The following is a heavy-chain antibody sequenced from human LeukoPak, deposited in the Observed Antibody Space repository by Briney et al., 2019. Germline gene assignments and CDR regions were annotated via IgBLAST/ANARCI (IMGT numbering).Heavy chain of an antibody. Sequence: GGSLRLSCAASGFTLSSNYMSWVRQAPGKGLEWVSVIYSGGSTYYADSVKGRFTISRDNSKNTLYLQMNSLRAEDTAVYYCARGRAVAGTELVYWGQGTLVTVSS. CDR1: GFTLSSNY. D-gene: IGHD6-19*01. CDR2: IYSGGST. V-gene: IGHV3-53*01. CDR3: ARGRAVAGTELVY. J-gene: IGHJ4*02.